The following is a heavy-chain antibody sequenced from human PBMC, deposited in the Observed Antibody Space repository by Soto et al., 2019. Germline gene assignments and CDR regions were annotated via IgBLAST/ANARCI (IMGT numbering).Heavy chain of an antibody. D-gene: IGHD5-18*01. J-gene: IGHJ4*02. CDR2: IRSKVNTYAT. CDR1: RFTFSDSA. Sequence: EVQLVESGGGLVQPGGSLKLSCAATRFTFSDSAIHWVRQASGKGPEWVGRIRSKVNTYATAYAASVKGRFTISRDDSMNTAYLQMNSLKTEDMAVYYCTRRRDWTAMDPLDYWGQGTLVTVSS. CDR3: TRRRDWTAMDPLDY. V-gene: IGHV3-73*02.